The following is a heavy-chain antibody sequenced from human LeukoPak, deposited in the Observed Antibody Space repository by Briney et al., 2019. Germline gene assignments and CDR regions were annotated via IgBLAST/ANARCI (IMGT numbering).Heavy chain of an antibody. V-gene: IGHV1-18*01. CDR3: ARGSHTMTRDY. J-gene: IGHJ4*02. Sequence: ASVKVSCKASGYTFTSYGISWVRQAPGQGLEWMGWISAYNGNTNYAQKLQGRVTMTRNTSISTAYMELSSLRSEDTAVYYCARGSHTMTRDYWGQGTLVTVSS. CDR1: GYTFTSYG. D-gene: IGHD3-22*01. CDR2: ISAYNGNT.